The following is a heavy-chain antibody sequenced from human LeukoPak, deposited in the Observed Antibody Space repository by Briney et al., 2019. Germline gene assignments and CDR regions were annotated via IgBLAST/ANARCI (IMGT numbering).Heavy chain of an antibody. CDR3: AKDGSPSASYADY. Sequence: GSLSLSCAASGFTFSSYGMHWVRQAPGKGLEWVAVISYDGSNKYYADSVKGRFTISRDNSKNTLYLQMNSLRAEDTAVYYCAKDGSPSASYADYWGQGTLVTVSS. V-gene: IGHV3-30*18. CDR1: GFTFSSYG. CDR2: ISYDGSNK. J-gene: IGHJ4*02. D-gene: IGHD4/OR15-4a*01.